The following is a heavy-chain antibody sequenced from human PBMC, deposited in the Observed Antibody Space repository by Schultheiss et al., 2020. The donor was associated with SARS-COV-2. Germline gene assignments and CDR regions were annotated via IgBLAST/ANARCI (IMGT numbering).Heavy chain of an antibody. Sequence: GESLKISCAASGFTFDDYGMSWVRQAPGKGLEWVSGINWNGGSTGYADSVKGRFTISRDNAKNSLYLQMNSLRAEDTALYYCARVDRGLWLGTGETNFDYWGQGTLVTVSS. V-gene: IGHV3-20*04. CDR1: GFTFDDYG. CDR2: INWNGGST. D-gene: IGHD5-18*01. CDR3: ARVDRGLWLGTGETNFDY. J-gene: IGHJ4*02.